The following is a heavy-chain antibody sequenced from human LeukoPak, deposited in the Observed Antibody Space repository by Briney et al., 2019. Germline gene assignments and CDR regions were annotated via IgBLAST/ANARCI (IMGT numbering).Heavy chain of an antibody. CDR2: IIPIFGTA. CDR1: GGTFSSYA. J-gene: IGHJ4*02. Sequence: SVTVSCKASGGTFSSYAISWVRQAPGQGLEWIGRIIPIFGTANYAQKLQGRVTTTTDESTSTAYMERSSLRSEHTAVYDRASTKNAYWGQGTLVTVSS. D-gene: IGHD2-8*01. CDR3: ASTKNAY. V-gene: IGHV1-69*05.